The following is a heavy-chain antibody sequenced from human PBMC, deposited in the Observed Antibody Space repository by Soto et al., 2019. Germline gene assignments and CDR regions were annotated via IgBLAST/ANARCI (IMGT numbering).Heavy chain of an antibody. J-gene: IGHJ6*02. CDR1: GGTFSSYA. D-gene: IGHD6-6*01. CDR2: IIPIFGTA. CDR3: ASMAAKYYYYGMDV. V-gene: IGHV1-69*12. Sequence: QVQLVQSGAEVKKPGSSVKVSYKASGGTFSSYAINWVRQAPGQGLEWMGGIIPIFGTADYAQKFQGRVTITADESTTTAYMQLSSLRSEDTAVYYCASMAAKYYYYGMDVWGQGTTVTVSS.